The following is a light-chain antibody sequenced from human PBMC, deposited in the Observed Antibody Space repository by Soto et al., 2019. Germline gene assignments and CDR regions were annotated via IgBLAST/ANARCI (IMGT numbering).Light chain of an antibody. J-gene: IGKJ4*01. CDR3: LQDHNYPLT. V-gene: IGKV1-6*01. Sequence: AIQMTQSPSSLSVSVGDRVTITCRASQGIGNDVGWYQQKPGKAPKLLIYAASSFKSGVPSRFSGSRSGTDFTLTISSLQPEDFATYYCLQDHNYPLTFGGGTKVEIK. CDR1: QGIGND. CDR2: AAS.